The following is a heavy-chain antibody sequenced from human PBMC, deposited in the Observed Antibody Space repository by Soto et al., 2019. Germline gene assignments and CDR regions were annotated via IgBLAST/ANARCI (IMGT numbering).Heavy chain of an antibody. CDR1: GFTFSTHT. V-gene: IGHV3-30-3*01. J-gene: IGHJ4*02. Sequence: QVYLVESGGGVVQPGRSLRLSCAASGFTFSTHTMHWVRQAPGKGLGWVAFISYDGSKRYYAVAVSGRFTVSRDNSKHTMLLHMISLRAEDTAVYSRVRDPIHDLLRDFDFWCQGTVVTVSS. CDR3: VRDPIHDLLRDFDF. CDR2: ISYDGSKR. D-gene: IGHD3-3*01.